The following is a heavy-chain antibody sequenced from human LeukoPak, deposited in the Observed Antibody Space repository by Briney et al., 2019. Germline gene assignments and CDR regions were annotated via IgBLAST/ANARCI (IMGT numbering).Heavy chain of an antibody. CDR1: GYTFTCYY. V-gene: IGHV1-2*02. J-gene: IGHJ5*02. Sequence: AVKVSCKASGYTFTCYYMHWVRQAPGQGLEGMAWINPNSGGTNYAQKFHGRVTMTRDTSISTAYMELRRLRSDATAVYSCEKFGSRFTTRNFRFWFDPWGKRTIVTASS. CDR3: EKFGSRFTTRNFRFWFDP. CDR2: INPNSGGT. D-gene: IGHD2-2*01.